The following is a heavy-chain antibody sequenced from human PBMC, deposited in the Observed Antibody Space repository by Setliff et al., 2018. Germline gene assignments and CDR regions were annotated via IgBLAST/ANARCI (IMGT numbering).Heavy chain of an antibody. V-gene: IGHV3-15*07. Sequence: GGSLRLSCAASGFTFSNAWMNWVRQAPGKGLEWVGRIKSKTDGGTTDYAAPVKGRFTISRDDSKNTVYLQMNSLKTEDTAVYFCARDGDILTTYYIYYYYMDVWGKGTTVTVSS. CDR2: IKSKTDGGTT. CDR1: GFTFSNAW. CDR3: ARDGDILTTYYIYYYYMDV. J-gene: IGHJ6*03. D-gene: IGHD3-9*01.